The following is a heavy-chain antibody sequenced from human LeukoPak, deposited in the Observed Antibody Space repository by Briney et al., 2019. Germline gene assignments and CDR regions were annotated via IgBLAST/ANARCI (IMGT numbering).Heavy chain of an antibody. V-gene: IGHV3-7*01. CDR2: IKQDGSEK. D-gene: IGHD5-12*01. J-gene: IGHJ4*02. CDR1: GFTFSSYW. CDR3: ARDASGYALYFDY. Sequence: PGGSLRLSCAASGFTFSSYWMSWVRQAPGKGLEGVANIKQDGSEKYYVDSVKGRFTISRDNAKNSLYLQMNSLRAEDTAVHYCARDASGYALYFDYWGQGTLVTVSS.